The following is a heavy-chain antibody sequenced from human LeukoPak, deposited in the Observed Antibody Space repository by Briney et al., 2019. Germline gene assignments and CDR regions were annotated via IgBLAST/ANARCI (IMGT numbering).Heavy chain of an antibody. J-gene: IGHJ4*02. D-gene: IGHD6-19*01. CDR2: ISSSSSTI. V-gene: IGHV3-48*04. CDR1: GFTFSSYS. CDR3: ARDLHSGGWWFDY. Sequence: PGGSLRLSCAASGFTFSSYSMNWVRQAPGKGLEWVSYISSSSSTIYYADSVKGRFTISRDNAKNSLYLQMNSLRAEDTAVYYCARDLHSGGWWFDYWGQGTLVTVSS.